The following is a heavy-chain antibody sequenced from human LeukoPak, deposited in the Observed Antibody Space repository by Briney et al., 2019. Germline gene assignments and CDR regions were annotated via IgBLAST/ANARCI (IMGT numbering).Heavy chain of an antibody. CDR1: GFTFSSYN. CDR3: AKDSHSWSRDY. J-gene: IGHJ4*02. V-gene: IGHV3-21*01. CDR2: ITSGSSYR. D-gene: IGHD6-13*01. Sequence: TGGSLRLSCAASGFTFSSYNMNWVRQAPGKGLEWVSSITSGSSYRFYADSVKGRFTISRDNAKNSLYLQMNSLRAEDTAVYYCAKDSHSWSRDYWGQGTLVTVSS.